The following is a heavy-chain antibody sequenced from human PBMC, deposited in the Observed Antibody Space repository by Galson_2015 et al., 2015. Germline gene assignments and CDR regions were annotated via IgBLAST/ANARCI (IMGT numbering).Heavy chain of an antibody. V-gene: IGHV3-9*01. CDR3: AKDLGYCSSTSCQKYYYYGMDV. CDR1: GFTFDDYA. Sequence: SLRLSCAASGFTFDDYAMHWVRHAPGKGLEWVSGISWNSGSIGYADSVKGRFTISRDNAKNSLYLQMNSLRAEDTALYYCAKDLGYCSSTSCQKYYYYGMDVWGQGTTVTVSS. CDR2: ISWNSGSI. J-gene: IGHJ6*02. D-gene: IGHD2-2*01.